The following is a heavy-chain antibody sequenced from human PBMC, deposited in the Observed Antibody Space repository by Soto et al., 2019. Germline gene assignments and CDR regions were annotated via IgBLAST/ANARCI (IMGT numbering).Heavy chain of an antibody. CDR3: ARGGTLRGYSGYDYYFDY. V-gene: IGHV1-69*13. Sequence: ASVKVSCKASGGTFSIYASSWVRQAPGQGLEWMGGIIPIFGTANYAQKFQGRVTITADESTSTAYMELSSLRSEDTAVYYCARGGTLRGYSGYDYYFDYWGQGTLVTVSS. CDR2: IIPIFGTA. D-gene: IGHD5-12*01. CDR1: GGTFSIYA. J-gene: IGHJ4*02.